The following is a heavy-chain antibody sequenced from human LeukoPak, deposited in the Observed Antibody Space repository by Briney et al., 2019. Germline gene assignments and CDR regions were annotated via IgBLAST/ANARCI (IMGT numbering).Heavy chain of an antibody. J-gene: IGHJ5*02. CDR3: ARAEGEIYRRSGSNNWFDP. V-gene: IGHV3-11*01. CDR1: GFTFSDYY. CDR2: ISSSGSTI. Sequence: GGSLRLSCAASGFTFSDYYMSWIRQAPGKGLEWVSYISSSGSTIYYADSVKGRFTISRDNAKNSLYLQMNSLRAEDTAVYYCARAEGEIYRRSGSNNWFDPWGQGTLVTVSS. D-gene: IGHD3-10*01.